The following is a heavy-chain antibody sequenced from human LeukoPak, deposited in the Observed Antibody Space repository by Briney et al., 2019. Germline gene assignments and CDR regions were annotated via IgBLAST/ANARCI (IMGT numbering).Heavy chain of an antibody. V-gene: IGHV4-59*01. D-gene: IGHD5-12*01. CDR2: IYYSGST. J-gene: IGHJ4*02. CDR1: GGSISSYY. Sequence: SETLSLTCTVSGGSISSYYWSWIRQPPGKGPEWIGYIYYSGSTNYNPSLKSRVTISVDTSKNQFSLKLSSVTAADKAVYYCGRGSRGYDRFDYWGQGTLVTVSS. CDR3: GRGSRGYDRFDY.